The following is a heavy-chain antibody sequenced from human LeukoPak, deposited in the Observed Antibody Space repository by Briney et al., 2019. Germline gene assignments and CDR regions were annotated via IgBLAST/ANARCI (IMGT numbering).Heavy chain of an antibody. Sequence: GGSLRLSCAASGFTFSRYEMNWVRQAPGKGLEWVSYITSSGSTIYYADPVKGRFTISRHNAKNSLYLQMNSLRAEDTAVYYCAREGRYYGSGSHRDGFDIWGQGTMVTVSS. CDR1: GFTFSRYE. V-gene: IGHV3-48*03. CDR2: ITSSGSTI. J-gene: IGHJ3*02. CDR3: AREGRYYGSGSHRDGFDI. D-gene: IGHD3-10*01.